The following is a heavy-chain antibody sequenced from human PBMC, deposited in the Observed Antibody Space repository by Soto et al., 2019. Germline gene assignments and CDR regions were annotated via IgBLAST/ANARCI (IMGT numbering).Heavy chain of an antibody. J-gene: IGHJ6*02. Sequence: EVQLVESGGGLVKRGGSLRLSCAASGFTFNTYNMIWVRQAPGKGLEWVSSISRSSTYIFYADSVKGRFTISRDNAKESLFLQMNSLMAKDKAVYLCARIKLVLFGLFPPQRKYYDMDVWCHKTTV. CDR3: ARIKLVLFGLFPPQRKYYDMDV. V-gene: IGHV3-21*01. CDR1: GFTFNTYN. D-gene: IGHD3-10*01. CDR2: ISRSSTYI.